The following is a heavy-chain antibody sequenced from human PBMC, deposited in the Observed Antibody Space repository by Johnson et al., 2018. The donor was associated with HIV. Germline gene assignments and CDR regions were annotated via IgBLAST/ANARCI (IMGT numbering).Heavy chain of an antibody. CDR2: ISYDGSNK. J-gene: IGHJ3*02. Sequence: VESGGGVVQPGRSLRLSCAASGFTFSSYAMHWVRQAPGKGLEWVAVISYDGSNKYYADSVKGRFTISRDNSKNTLYLQMNSLRAEDTAVYYCARGGYYDSSGSAFDIWGQGTMVTVSS. CDR1: GFTFSSYA. CDR3: ARGGYYDSSGSAFDI. D-gene: IGHD3-22*01. V-gene: IGHV3-30*04.